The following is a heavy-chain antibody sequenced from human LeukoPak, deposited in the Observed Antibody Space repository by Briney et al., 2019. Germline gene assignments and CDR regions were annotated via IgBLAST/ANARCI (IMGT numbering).Heavy chain of an antibody. J-gene: IGHJ4*02. V-gene: IGHV4-39*01. D-gene: IGHD3-3*01. Sequence: SETLSLTCTVSGGPISSSSYYWGCFRQPPGKGLEWIGSIYYSGSTYDNPSLKSQLTISVDTCQNPFSMQLSSVTAADTAVYYCARQKIGVVTYYFDYWGQGTLVTVSS. CDR3: ARQKIGVVTYYFDY. CDR2: IYYSGST. CDR1: GGPISSSSYY.